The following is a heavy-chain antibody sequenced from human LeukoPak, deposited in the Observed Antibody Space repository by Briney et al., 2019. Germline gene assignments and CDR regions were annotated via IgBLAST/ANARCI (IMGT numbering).Heavy chain of an antibody. V-gene: IGHV3-21*01. CDR3: ARVEVPAALEDAFDI. CDR2: ISSSSSYI. J-gene: IGHJ3*02. D-gene: IGHD2-2*01. CDR1: GFTFSSYS. Sequence: PGGSLRPSCAASGFTFSSYSMNWVRQAPGKGLEWVSSISSSSSYIYYADSVKGRFTISRDNAKNSLYLQMNSLRAEDTAVYYCARVEVPAALEDAFDIWGQGTMVTVSS.